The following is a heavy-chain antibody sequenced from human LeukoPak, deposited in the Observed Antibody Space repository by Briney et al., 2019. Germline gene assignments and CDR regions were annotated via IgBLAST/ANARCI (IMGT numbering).Heavy chain of an antibody. CDR1: GGSFSGYY. CDR3: ARVGSYYYDSSGYYPKLYYYYGMDV. CDR2: INHSGST. Sequence: PSETLSLTCAVYGGSFSGYYRSWIRQPPGKGLEWIGEINHSGSTNYNPSLKSRVTISVDTSKNQFSLKLSSVTAADTAVYYCARVGSYYYDSSGYYPKLYYYYGMDVWGQGTTVTVSS. V-gene: IGHV4-34*01. D-gene: IGHD3-22*01. J-gene: IGHJ6*02.